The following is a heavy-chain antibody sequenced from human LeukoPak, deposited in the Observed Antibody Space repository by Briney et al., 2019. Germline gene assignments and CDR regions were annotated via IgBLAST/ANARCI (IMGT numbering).Heavy chain of an antibody. CDR3: ARAYSGNYRPLDY. Sequence: SETLSLTCTVSGYSISSGYYWGWIRQPPGKGLEWIGSIYHSGGTYYNPSLKSRVTISVDTSKNQFSLKLSSVTAADTAVYYCARAYSGNYRPLDYWGQGTLVTVSS. D-gene: IGHD1-26*01. CDR1: GYSISSGYY. CDR2: IYHSGGT. J-gene: IGHJ4*02. V-gene: IGHV4-38-2*02.